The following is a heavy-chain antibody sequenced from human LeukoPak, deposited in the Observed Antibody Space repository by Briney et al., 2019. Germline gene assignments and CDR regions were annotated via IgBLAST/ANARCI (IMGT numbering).Heavy chain of an antibody. J-gene: IGHJ6*03. CDR3: ARGIRDIVVVPALYYYYYYMDV. CDR1: GGSISSYY. Sequence: PSETLSLTCTVSGGSISSYYWSWIRQPAGKGLEWIGRIYTSGSTNYNPSLKSRVTMSVDTSKNQFSLKLSSVTAADTAVYYCARGIRDIVVVPALYYYYYYMDVWGKGTTVTVSS. CDR2: IYTSGST. V-gene: IGHV4-4*07. D-gene: IGHD2-2*01.